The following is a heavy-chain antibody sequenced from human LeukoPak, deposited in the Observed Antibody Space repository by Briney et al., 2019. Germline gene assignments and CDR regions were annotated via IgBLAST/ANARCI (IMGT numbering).Heavy chain of an antibody. CDR3: ARPYYYDSRIDP. CDR1: GGSISSGDYY. Sequence: SQTLSLTCTVSGGSISSGDYYWSWIRQPPGKGLEWIAYMYYSGSTYYNPSLKSRVTTSADTSKNQLSLKLSSVTAADTAVYYCARPYYYDSRIDPWGQGILVTVSS. J-gene: IGHJ5*02. CDR2: MYYSGST. D-gene: IGHD3-22*01. V-gene: IGHV4-30-4*01.